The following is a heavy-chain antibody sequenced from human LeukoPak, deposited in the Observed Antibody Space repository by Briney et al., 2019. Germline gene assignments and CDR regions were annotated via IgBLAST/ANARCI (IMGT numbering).Heavy chain of an antibody. CDR2: ISSNGGST. J-gene: IGHJ4*02. CDR3: ARVDCNGYYFFDY. V-gene: IGHV3-64*01. D-gene: IGHD5-24*01. Sequence: GGSLKLSCAASGFTFSSYAMHWGRQAPGKGLEYVSTISSNGGSTYYANSVKGRFTISRDNSKNTLYLQMGSLRAEDMAVYYCARVDCNGYYFFDYWGQGTLVTVSS. CDR1: GFTFSSYA.